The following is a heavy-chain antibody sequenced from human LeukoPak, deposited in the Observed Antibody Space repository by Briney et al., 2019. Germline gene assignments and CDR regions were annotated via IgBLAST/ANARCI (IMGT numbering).Heavy chain of an antibody. CDR2: INWNGGST. J-gene: IGHJ6*03. CDR3: AIVQYALLPGYLNYMEV. V-gene: IGHV3-20*04. D-gene: IGHD3-9*01. CDR1: GFTFDDYG. Sequence: GSLRLSCAASGFTFDDYGMSWVRQAPGKGLEWVSGINWNGGSTGYADSVKGRSTISRDNAKNSLYLQMNSLRAEDTAIYYCAIVQYALLPGYLNYMEVWGKGTTVTISS.